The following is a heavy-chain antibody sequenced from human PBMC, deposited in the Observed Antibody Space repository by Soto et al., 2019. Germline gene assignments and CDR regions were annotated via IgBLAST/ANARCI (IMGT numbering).Heavy chain of an antibody. CDR3: ARNDELEPYYYYSGMDV. D-gene: IGHD1-1*01. CDR2: IDPSDSYT. J-gene: IGHJ6*02. V-gene: IGHV5-10-1*01. Sequence: PGESLKIACKGSGYSFTSYWIRWVLQMPGKGLEWMGRIDPSDSYTNYSPSFQGHVTISADKSISTAYLQWSSLKASDTAMYYCARNDELEPYYYYSGMDVWGQGTTVTVSS. CDR1: GYSFTSYW.